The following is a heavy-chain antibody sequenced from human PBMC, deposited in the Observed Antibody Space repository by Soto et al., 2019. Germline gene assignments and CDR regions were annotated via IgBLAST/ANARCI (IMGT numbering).Heavy chain of an antibody. CDR2: IKQDGSEK. CDR3: AREGCSSTSCYPNYGMDV. V-gene: IGHV3-7*01. J-gene: IGHJ6*02. Sequence: GSLRLSCAASGFTFSSYWMSWVRQAPGKGLEWVANIKQDGSEKYYVDSVKGRFTISRDNAKNSLYLQMNSLRAEDTAVYYCAREGCSSTSCYPNYGMDVWGQGTTVTVS. D-gene: IGHD2-2*01. CDR1: GFTFSSYW.